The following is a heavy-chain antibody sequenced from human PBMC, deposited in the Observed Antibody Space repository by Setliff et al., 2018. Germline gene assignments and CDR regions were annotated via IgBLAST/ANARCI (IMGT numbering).Heavy chain of an antibody. CDR1: GDTFRSYG. CDR3: VREGVDTRSSTDYRYYMDV. J-gene: IGHJ6*03. D-gene: IGHD5-18*01. V-gene: IGHV1-69*05. Sequence: ASVKVSCKAFGDTFRSYGISWVRQAPGQGLEWMGGTIPMFGSTTYAQKFQGRVTIITDESTTTAYMELSSLGSEDTAVYYCVREGVDTRSSTDYRYYMDVWGKGTTVTVSS. CDR2: TIPMFGST.